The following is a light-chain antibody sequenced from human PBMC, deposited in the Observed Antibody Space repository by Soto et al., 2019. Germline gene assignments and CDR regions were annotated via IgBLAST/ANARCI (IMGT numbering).Light chain of an antibody. CDR1: SRDVGGYTY. CDR2: EVN. V-gene: IGLV2-8*01. Sequence: QSVLTQPPSASGSTGQSGTISCTGTSRDVGGYTYVSWYQQHPGKAPKLLIFEVNKRPSGVPDRFSGSKSGNTASLTVSGLQAEDEGDYYCSSYAGDNNPYVFGTGTKVTVL. CDR3: SSYAGDNNPYV. J-gene: IGLJ1*01.